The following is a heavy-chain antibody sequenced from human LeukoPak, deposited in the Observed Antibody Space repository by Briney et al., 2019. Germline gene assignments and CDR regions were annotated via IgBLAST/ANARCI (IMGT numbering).Heavy chain of an antibody. Sequence: AGGSLRLSCAASGFTFSSYSMNWVRQAPGKGLEWVSSISSSSSYIYYADSVKGRFTISRDNAKNSLYLQMNSLRAEDTAVYYCAREAEAAAGTGGEYYYYYMDVWGKGTTVTVSS. CDR3: AREAEAAAGTGGEYYYYYMDV. D-gene: IGHD6-13*01. V-gene: IGHV3-21*01. CDR1: GFTFSSYS. J-gene: IGHJ6*03. CDR2: ISSSSSYI.